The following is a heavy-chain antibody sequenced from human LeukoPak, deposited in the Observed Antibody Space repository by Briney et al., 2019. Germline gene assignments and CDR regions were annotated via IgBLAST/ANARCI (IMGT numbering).Heavy chain of an antibody. Sequence: SETLSLTCTVSGGSISSNSYSWVWIRQPPGKGLEWIGSMYYSGSTYYNPSLKSRVTISVDTSKNQVSLKLSSVTAADTAVYYCAREMEDKSLVWFGELKKYYYYYMDVWGKGTTVTVSS. D-gene: IGHD3-10*01. CDR1: GGSISSNSYS. CDR3: AREMEDKSLVWFGELKKYYYYYMDV. CDR2: MYYSGST. J-gene: IGHJ6*03. V-gene: IGHV4-39*07.